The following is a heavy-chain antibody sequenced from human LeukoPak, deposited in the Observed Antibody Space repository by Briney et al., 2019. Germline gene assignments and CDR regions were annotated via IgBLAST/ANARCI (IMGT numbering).Heavy chain of an antibody. J-gene: IGHJ4*02. V-gene: IGHV1-8*01. CDR2: MNANSGNA. CDR3: ARSSYDYVWGSYPGDY. D-gene: IGHD3-16*02. CDR1: GYTFTSYD. Sequence: ASVKVSCKASGYTFTSYDINWVRQATGQGLEWMGWMNANSGNAGYAQKFQGRVTMTRNTSISTAYMELSSLRSEDTAVYYCARSSYDYVWGSYPGDYWGQGTLVTVSS.